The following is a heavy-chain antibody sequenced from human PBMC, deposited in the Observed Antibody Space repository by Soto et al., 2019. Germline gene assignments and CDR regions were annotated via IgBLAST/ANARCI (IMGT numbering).Heavy chain of an antibody. CDR1: GFTFSSYW. J-gene: IGHJ6*02. CDR2: IKQDGSEK. CDR3: ARDRGTRYYYYGMDV. Sequence: GESLKISCAASGFTFSSYWMSWVRQAPGKGLEWVANIKQDGSEKYYVDSVKGRFTISRDNAKNSLYLQMNSLRAEDTAVYYCARDRGTRYYYYGMDVWGQGTTVTVSS. D-gene: IGHD1-1*01. V-gene: IGHV3-7*01.